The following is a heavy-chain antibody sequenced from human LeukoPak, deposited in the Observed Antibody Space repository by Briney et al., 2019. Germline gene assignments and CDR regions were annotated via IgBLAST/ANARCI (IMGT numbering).Heavy chain of an antibody. D-gene: IGHD3-22*01. CDR3: ARVGYYDSSGYYYSPFDY. V-gene: IGHV1-18*01. CDR1: GYTFTSYG. CDR2: ISAYNGST. Sequence: GASVKVSCKASGYTFTSYGISWVRQAPGQGLEWMGWISAYNGSTNYAQKLQGRVTMTTDTSTSTAYMELRSLRSDDTAVYYCARVGYYDSSGYYYSPFDYWGQGTLVTVSS. J-gene: IGHJ4*02.